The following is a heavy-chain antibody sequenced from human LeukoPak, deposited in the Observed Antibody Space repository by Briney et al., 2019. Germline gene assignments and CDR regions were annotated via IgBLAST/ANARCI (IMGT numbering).Heavy chain of an antibody. CDR3: ALTSNYYDSSGYDY. CDR1: GFTFSSYG. CDR2: ISYDGSNK. D-gene: IGHD3-22*01. Sequence: GGSLRLSCAASGFTFSSYGMHWVRQAPGKGLEWVAVISYDGSNKYYADSVKGRFTISGDNSKNTLYLQMNSLRAEDTAVYYCALTSNYYDSSGYDYWGQGTLVTVSS. V-gene: IGHV3-30*03. J-gene: IGHJ4*02.